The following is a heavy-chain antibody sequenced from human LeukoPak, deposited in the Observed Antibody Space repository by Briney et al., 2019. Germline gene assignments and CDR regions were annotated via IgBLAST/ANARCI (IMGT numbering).Heavy chain of an antibody. CDR1: GFTFSSYA. D-gene: IGHD5-24*01. J-gene: IGHJ3*02. CDR3: AKAGVEPATISPFDI. Sequence: PGGSLRLSCTASGFTFSSYAMSWVRQAPGKGLEWVSAISGPAFTTYYADSVKGRFTVSRDNSKETLYLQMNSLTAEDTAVYYCAKAGVEPATISPFDIWGQGTMVTVSS. CDR2: ISGPAFTT. V-gene: IGHV3-23*01.